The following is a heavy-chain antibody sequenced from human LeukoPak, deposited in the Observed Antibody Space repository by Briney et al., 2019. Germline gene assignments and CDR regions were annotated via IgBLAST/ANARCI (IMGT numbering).Heavy chain of an antibody. D-gene: IGHD1-14*01. J-gene: IGHJ4*02. CDR2: IVGSGGST. V-gene: IGHV3-23*01. CDR3: AEDDHGPLVY. CDR1: GFTFSNYA. Sequence: GASLRLSCAASGFTFSNYAMSWVRQAPGKGLEWVSAIVGSGGSTYYADSVKGRFSISRDNSKNTLFLQMNSLRAEDTAVYYCAEDDHGPLVYWGQGTLVTVSS.